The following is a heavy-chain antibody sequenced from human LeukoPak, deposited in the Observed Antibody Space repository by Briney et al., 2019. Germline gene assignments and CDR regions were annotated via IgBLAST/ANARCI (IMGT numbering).Heavy chain of an antibody. CDR2: IYYSGST. J-gene: IGHJ4*02. D-gene: IGHD3-3*01. Sequence: KPSETLSLTCTVSGGSISSYYWSWIRQTPGKGLEWIGYIYYSGSTNYNPSLKSRVTISVDTSKNQFSLKLSSVTAADTAVYYCARSGIPLHLESLPHFDYWGQGTLVTVSS. CDR1: GGSISSYY. V-gene: IGHV4-59*01. CDR3: ARSGIPLHLESLPHFDY.